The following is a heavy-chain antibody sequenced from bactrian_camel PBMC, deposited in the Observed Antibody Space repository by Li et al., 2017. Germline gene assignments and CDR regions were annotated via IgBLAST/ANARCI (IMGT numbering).Heavy chain of an antibody. J-gene: IGHJ6*01. CDR3: GAERPGIGSGGHCYSVNIAAGGKPDFGY. CDR1: GLTHNEYC. V-gene: IGHV3S53*01. CDR2: IDSAGTP. Sequence: HVQLVESGGGSVQTGGSLSLTCDASGLTHNEYCVGWFRQAPGNEREAVAVIDSAGTPSYTDSAKGRFTISEDNAQNTLYLQMDNLQPEDTAMYYCGAERPGIGSGGHCYSVNIAAGGKPDFGYWGQGTQVTVS. D-gene: IGHD3*01.